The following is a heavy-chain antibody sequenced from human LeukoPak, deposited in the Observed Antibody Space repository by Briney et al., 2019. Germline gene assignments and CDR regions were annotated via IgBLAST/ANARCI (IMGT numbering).Heavy chain of an antibody. CDR2: IYTGGST. CDR3: AREPWGAMGAAWGMDV. V-gene: IGHV3-53*01. D-gene: IGHD1-26*01. CDR1: GFNVSSNY. J-gene: IGHJ6*02. Sequence: GGSLRLSCAASGFNVSSNYMNWVRHAPGKGLEWVSVIYTGGSTNYADSVKGRFTISRDNSQNTVYLQMSGLRAEDTAVYYCAREPWGAMGAAWGMDVWGQGTTVTVSS.